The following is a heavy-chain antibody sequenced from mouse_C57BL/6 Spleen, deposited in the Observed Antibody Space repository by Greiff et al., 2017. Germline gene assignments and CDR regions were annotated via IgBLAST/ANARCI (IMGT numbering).Heavy chain of an antibody. V-gene: IGHV1-82*01. CDR2: IYPGDGDT. CDR1: GYAFSSSW. Sequence: QVQLQQSGPELVKPGASVKISCKASGYAFSSSWMNWVKQRPGQGLEWIGRIYPGDGDTNYNGKFKGKATLTADKSSSTAYMQLSSLTSEDSAVCFCARSDYDYAMGYWGQGTSVTVSS. J-gene: IGHJ4*01. D-gene: IGHD2-13*01. CDR3: ARSDYDYAMGY.